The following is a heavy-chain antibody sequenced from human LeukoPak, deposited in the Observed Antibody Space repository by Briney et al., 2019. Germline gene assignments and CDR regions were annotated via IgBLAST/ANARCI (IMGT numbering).Heavy chain of an antibody. Sequence: GASVKVSCKASGYTFTGYYMHWVRQAPGQGLEWMGWINPNSGGTNYAQKFQGRVTMTRDTSISTAYIELSRLRSDDTAVYYCARARFLEWLSEVDPWGQGTLVTVSS. CDR1: GYTFTGYY. J-gene: IGHJ5*02. D-gene: IGHD3-3*01. CDR2: INPNSGGT. CDR3: ARARFLEWLSEVDP. V-gene: IGHV1-2*02.